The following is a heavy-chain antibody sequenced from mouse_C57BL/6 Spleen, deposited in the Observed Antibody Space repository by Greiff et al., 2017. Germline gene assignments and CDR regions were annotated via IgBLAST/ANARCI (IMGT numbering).Heavy chain of an antibody. CDR3: ARDSNQFPFDY. D-gene: IGHD2-5*01. Sequence: EVKLMESGPGLVKPSQSLSLTCSVTGYSITSGYYWNWIRQFPGNKLEWMGYISYDGSNNYNPSLKNRISITRDTSKNQFFLKLNSVTTEDTATYYCARDSNQFPFDYWGQGTTLTVSS. CDR1: GYSITSGYY. J-gene: IGHJ2*01. CDR2: ISYDGSN. V-gene: IGHV3-6*01.